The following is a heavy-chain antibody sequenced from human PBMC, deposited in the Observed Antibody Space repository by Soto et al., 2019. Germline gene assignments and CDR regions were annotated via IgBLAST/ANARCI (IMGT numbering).Heavy chain of an antibody. CDR3: AIVGVLYNAYIPTADSWFDP. V-gene: IGHV1-3*01. D-gene: IGHD2-2*01. J-gene: IGHJ5*02. CDR1: GYTFTSYA. Sequence: ASVKVSCKASGYTFTSYAMHWVRQAPGQRLEWMGWINAGNGNTKYSQKIQGRVTITRDTSASTAYMELSSLRSEDTAVYYCAIVGVLYNAYIPTADSWFDPGGEVNLVTVCS. CDR2: INAGNGNT.